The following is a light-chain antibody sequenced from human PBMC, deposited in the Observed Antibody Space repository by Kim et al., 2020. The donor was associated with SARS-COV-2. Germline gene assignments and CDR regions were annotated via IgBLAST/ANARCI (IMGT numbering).Light chain of an antibody. CDR3: QQYNT. J-gene: IGKJ1*01. Sequence: STLSASVGDRVTITCRASQSITSWLAWYQQKPGKAPKRLIYKASTLESGVPSRFSGSASGTEFTLTISSLQPDDLATYYCQQYNTFGQGTKVDIK. CDR2: KAS. V-gene: IGKV1-5*03. CDR1: QSITSW.